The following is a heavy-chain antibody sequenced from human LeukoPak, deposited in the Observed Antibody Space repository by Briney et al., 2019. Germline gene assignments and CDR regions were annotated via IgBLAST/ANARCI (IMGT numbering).Heavy chain of an antibody. CDR3: ARDRPGGSSLDY. J-gene: IGHJ4*02. D-gene: IGHD6-13*01. V-gene: IGHV4-59*01. CDR1: GGSISSYY. CDR2: IYHSGST. Sequence: SETLSLTCTVSGGSISSYYWSWIRQPPGKGLEWNGYIYHSGSTNYNPSLKSRVTISVDTSKNQFSLKLSSVTAADTAVYYCARDRPGGSSLDYWGQGTLVTVSS.